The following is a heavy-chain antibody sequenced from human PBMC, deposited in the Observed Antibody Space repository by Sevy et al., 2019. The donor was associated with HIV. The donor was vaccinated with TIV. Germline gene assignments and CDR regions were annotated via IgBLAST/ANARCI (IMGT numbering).Heavy chain of an antibody. Sequence: GGFLRLSCAASGITFSHTWMNWVRQAPGKGLEWVGRIKINTDLGAIEYAAPVKGRFTISGDESKDTLYLQMNGLKTGDSAVYYSNTDLGDCSSGTCYSRSGMDACGQGTTVTVSS. CDR3: NTDLGDCSSGTCYSRSGMDA. V-gene: IGHV3-15*01. CDR1: GITFSHTW. CDR2: IKINTDLGAI. J-gene: IGHJ6*02. D-gene: IGHD2-15*01.